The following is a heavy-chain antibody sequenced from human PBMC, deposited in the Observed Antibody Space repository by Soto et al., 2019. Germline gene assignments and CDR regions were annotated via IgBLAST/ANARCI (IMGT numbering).Heavy chain of an antibody. CDR3: ARGVTAGVDY. J-gene: IGHJ4*02. CDR1: GYSFSSLD. V-gene: IGHV1-8*01. CDR2: IQPRDGRT. D-gene: IGHD1-26*01. Sequence: QVQLVPSGAEVREPGASVKVSCKASGYSFSSLDINWVRQTTGQGLEWMGWIQPRDGRTGYAQKFQGRVTMTSDTSINTAYMELSSLTSDDTAFYYCARGVTAGVDYWGQGTLVTVSS.